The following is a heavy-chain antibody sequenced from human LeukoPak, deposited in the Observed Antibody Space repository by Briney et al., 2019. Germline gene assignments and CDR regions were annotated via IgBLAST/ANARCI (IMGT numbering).Heavy chain of an antibody. D-gene: IGHD1-14*01. J-gene: IGHJ4*02. Sequence: GGSLRLXCTASGLTFSTSGFNWVRQTPGKGLEWVASIGPTGSDRYHADSIKGRFTISRDNANNFLYLQMNSLRAEDTAVYYCATETNGRHYDYWGQGTLLTVSS. CDR3: ATETNGRHYDY. CDR1: GLTFSTSG. CDR2: IGPTGSDR. V-gene: IGHV3-21*06.